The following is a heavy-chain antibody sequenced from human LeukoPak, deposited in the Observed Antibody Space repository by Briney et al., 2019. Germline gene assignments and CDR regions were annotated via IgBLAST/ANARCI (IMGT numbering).Heavy chain of an antibody. CDR3: ARDFYYYDSSGYLDY. CDR1: GFSFSRYW. D-gene: IGHD3-22*01. J-gene: IGHJ4*02. Sequence: QPGGSLRLSCAASGFSFSRYWMHWVRQAPGKGLVWVSRINGDGSSTSYADSVKGRFTISRDNAKNTLYLQMNSLRAEDTAVYYCARDFYYYDSSGYLDYWGQGTLVTVSS. CDR2: INGDGSST. V-gene: IGHV3-74*01.